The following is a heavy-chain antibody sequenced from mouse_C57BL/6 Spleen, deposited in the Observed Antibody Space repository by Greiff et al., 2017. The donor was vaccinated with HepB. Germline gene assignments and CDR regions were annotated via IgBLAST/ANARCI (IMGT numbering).Heavy chain of an antibody. CDR1: GFTFSSYT. CDR2: ISGGGSNT. Sequence: EVHLVESGGGLVKPGGSLKLSCAASGFTFSSYTMSWVRQTPEKRLEWVATISGGGSNTYYPDSVKGRFTISRDNAKNTLYLQMSSLRSEDTALYDCARVDYGRAVYAMDYWGQGTSVTVSS. CDR3: ARVDYGRAVYAMDY. J-gene: IGHJ4*01. D-gene: IGHD1-1*01. V-gene: IGHV5-9*01.